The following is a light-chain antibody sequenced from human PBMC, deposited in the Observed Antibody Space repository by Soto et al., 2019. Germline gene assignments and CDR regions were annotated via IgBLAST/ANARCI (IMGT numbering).Light chain of an antibody. Sequence: EIVLTQSPATLSLSPGERATLSCRTSQDINNALAWYQQKPGQAPRLLIYDTFNRATGIPARFSGSGSGADFTLTISSLKPEDFAIYYCLQRVSWPLTFGGGTKVEIK. CDR2: DTF. V-gene: IGKV3-11*01. J-gene: IGKJ4*01. CDR3: LQRVSWPLT. CDR1: QDINNA.